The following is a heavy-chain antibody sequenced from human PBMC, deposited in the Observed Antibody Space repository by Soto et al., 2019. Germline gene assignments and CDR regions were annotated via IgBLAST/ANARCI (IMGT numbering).Heavy chain of an antibody. CDR3: ARDPGGQQLANYFDF. CDR2: IYYSGST. CDR1: GGSVSSGSYY. J-gene: IGHJ4*01. V-gene: IGHV4-61*01. Sequence: SETLSLTCTVSGGSVSSGSYYWSWIRQPPGKGLEWIGYIYYSGSTNYNPSLKSRVTISVDTSKNQFSLKLSSVTAADTAVYYCARDPGGQQLANYFDFWGQGTLVPVSA. D-gene: IGHD6-13*01.